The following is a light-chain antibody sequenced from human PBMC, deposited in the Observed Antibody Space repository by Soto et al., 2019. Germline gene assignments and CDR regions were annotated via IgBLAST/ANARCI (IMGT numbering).Light chain of an antibody. V-gene: IGLV2-23*02. CDR3: CSYAGSNVVV. J-gene: IGLJ1*01. CDR1: NSDIGNYNI. CDR2: EVT. Sequence: QSALTQPASVSGSPGQSITISCTGSNSDIGNYNIVSWYQQHPDKAPQLIIYEVTKRPSGVSNRFSGSKSGSTASLTISGLQAEDEGDYHCCSYAGSNVVVFGTGTKLTVL.